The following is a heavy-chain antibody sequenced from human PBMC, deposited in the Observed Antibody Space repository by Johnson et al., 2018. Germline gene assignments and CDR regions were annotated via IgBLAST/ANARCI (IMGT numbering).Heavy chain of an antibody. CDR1: GFTFSSYW. CDR3: ARGGPGEDDFWSSSDAFDI. J-gene: IGHJ3*02. V-gene: IGHV3-74*01. Sequence: VQLQESGGGLVQPGGSLRLSCAASGFTFSSYWMHWVRQAPGKGLVWVSRIHSDGSSTSYADSVKGRFTLSSDNAKNTLYLQMNSLRAEHPAVYYGARGGPGEDDFWSSSDAFDIWGKGQWSPSLQ. CDR2: IHSDGSST. D-gene: IGHD3-3*01.